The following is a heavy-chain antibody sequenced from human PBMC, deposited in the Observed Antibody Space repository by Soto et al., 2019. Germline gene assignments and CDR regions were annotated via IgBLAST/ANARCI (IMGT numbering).Heavy chain of an antibody. D-gene: IGHD2-21*02. Sequence: GASVKVSCKASGGTFSSYAISWVRQAPGQGLEWMGGIIPIFGTANYAQKFQGRVTITADESTSTAYMELSSLRSEDTAVYYCARAEYCGGDCYSYYFDYWGQGTLVTVSS. CDR2: IIPIFGTA. CDR3: ARAEYCGGDCYSYYFDY. V-gene: IGHV1-69*13. J-gene: IGHJ4*02. CDR1: GGTFSSYA.